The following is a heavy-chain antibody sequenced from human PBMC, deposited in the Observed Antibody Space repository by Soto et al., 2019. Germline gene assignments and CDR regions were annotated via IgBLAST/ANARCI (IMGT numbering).Heavy chain of an antibody. D-gene: IGHD2-8*01. CDR1: GFSVDDYA. Sequence: GGSLRLSCAAPGFSVDDYAMHWVRQGPGKGLEWVSGINWDGGKIGYADSVKGRFTISRDSAKNSLFLQMSGLRADDTALYYCVKDYGRHSGDGMHIWGQGTKVTVSS. V-gene: IGHV3-9*01. J-gene: IGHJ3*02. CDR3: VKDYGRHSGDGMHI. CDR2: INWDGGKI.